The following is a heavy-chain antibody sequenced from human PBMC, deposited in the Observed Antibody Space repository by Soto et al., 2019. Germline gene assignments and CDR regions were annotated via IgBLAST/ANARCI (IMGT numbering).Heavy chain of an antibody. CDR3: ARGVSSYGYVPPPY. V-gene: IGHV3-33*01. CDR1: GFTFSSYG. CDR2: IWYDGSNK. D-gene: IGHD5-18*01. Sequence: PGGSLRLSCAASGFTFSSYGMHWVRQAPGKGLEWVAVIWYDGSNKYYADSVKGRFTISRDNSKNTLYLQMNSLRAEDTAVYYCARGVSSYGYVPPPYWGQGTLVTVSS. J-gene: IGHJ4*02.